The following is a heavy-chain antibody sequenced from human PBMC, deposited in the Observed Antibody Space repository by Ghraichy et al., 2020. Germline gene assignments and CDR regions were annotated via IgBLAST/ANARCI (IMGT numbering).Heavy chain of an antibody. CDR1: GFTFSSYA. V-gene: IGHV3-64D*06. CDR3: VKEGYYYGSGSYLGNY. J-gene: IGHJ4*02. D-gene: IGHD3-10*01. Sequence: GGSLRLSCSASGFTFSSYAMHWVRQAPGKGLEYVSAISSNGGSTYYADSVKGRFTISRDNSKNTLYLQMSSLRAEDTAVYYCVKEGYYYGSGSYLGNYWGQGTLVTVSS. CDR2: ISSNGGST.